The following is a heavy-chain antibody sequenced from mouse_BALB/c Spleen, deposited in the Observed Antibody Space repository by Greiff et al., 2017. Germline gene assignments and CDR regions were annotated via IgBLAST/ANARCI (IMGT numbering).Heavy chain of an antibody. J-gene: IGHJ2*01. V-gene: IGHV1S137*01. Sequence: QVQLQQSGAELVRPGVSVKISCKGSGYTFTDYAMHWVKQSHAKSLEWIGVISTYYGDASYNQKFKGKATMTVDKSSSTAYMELARLTSEDSALYYCARKEYGNYNFDYWGQGTTLTVSA. CDR3: ARKEYGNYNFDY. D-gene: IGHD2-10*02. CDR2: ISTYYGDA. CDR1: GYTFTDYA.